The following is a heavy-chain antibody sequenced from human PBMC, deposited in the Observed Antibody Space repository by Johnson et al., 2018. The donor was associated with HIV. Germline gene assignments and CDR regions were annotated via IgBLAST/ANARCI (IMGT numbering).Heavy chain of an antibody. CDR3: ARDRAPVYSSSSSPFDAFDI. CDR1: GFTFSSYW. D-gene: IGHD6-6*01. V-gene: IGHV3-48*04. Sequence: VQLVESGGGLVQPGGSLRLSCAASGFTFSSYWMSWVRQAPGKGLEWVYLISWDGGSPYYADSVKGRFTISRANAKNSLYLQMNSLRAEDTAVYYCARDRAPVYSSSSSPFDAFDIWGQGTMVTVSS. J-gene: IGHJ3*02. CDR2: ISWDGGSP.